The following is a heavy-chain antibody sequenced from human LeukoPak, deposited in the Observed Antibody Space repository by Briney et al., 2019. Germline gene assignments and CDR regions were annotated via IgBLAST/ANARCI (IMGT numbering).Heavy chain of an antibody. V-gene: IGHV4-34*01. D-gene: IGHD6-6*01. CDR2: INHSGST. Sequence: SETLSLTCTVSGGSISSYYWSWIRQPPGKGLEWIGEINHSGSTNYNPSLKSRVTISVDTSKNQFSLKLSSVTAADTAVYYCARDLIAARRPDYWGQGTLVTVSS. J-gene: IGHJ4*02. CDR1: GGSISSYY. CDR3: ARDLIAARRPDY.